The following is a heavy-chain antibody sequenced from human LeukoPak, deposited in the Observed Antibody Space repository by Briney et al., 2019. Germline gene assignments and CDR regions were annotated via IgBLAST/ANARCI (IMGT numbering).Heavy chain of an antibody. CDR1: GFTFSSYA. V-gene: IGHV3-23*01. CDR2: ISGSGGNT. CDR3: ARNLQANKNYYFDY. Sequence: GGSLRLSCAASGFTFSSYAMSWVRQAPGKGLEWVSAISGSGGNTYYADSVKGRFTISRDNAKNSLYLQMNSLRAEDTAVYYCARNLQANKNYYFDYWGQGTLVTVSS. J-gene: IGHJ4*02. D-gene: IGHD5-24*01.